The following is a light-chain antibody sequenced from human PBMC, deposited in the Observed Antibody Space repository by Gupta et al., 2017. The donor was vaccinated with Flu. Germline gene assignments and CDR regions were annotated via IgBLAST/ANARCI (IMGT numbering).Light chain of an antibody. V-gene: IGKV3-15*01. J-gene: IGKJ2*01. CDR3: HQDHYWPNT. CDR1: QSVSNN. CDR2: GAS. Sequence: EIVMTQSPATLSVSPGERVTLSCRASQSVSNNLAWYQQKPGQAPRLLIYGASTRASGIPVRFNGSGSETEFTLAISSLQPEDFAVYSCHQDHYWPNTFGQGTKMEIK.